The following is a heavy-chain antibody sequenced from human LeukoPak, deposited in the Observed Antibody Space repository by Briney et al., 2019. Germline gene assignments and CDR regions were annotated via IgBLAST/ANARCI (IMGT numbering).Heavy chain of an antibody. CDR1: GFTVSSNY. CDR2: IYSGGST. V-gene: IGHV3-53*01. D-gene: IGHD1-26*01. CDR3: ASSGGSYDWAAQDY. Sequence: GGSLRLSRAASGFTVSSNYMSWVRQAPGKGLEWVSVIYSGGSTYYADSVKGRFTISRDNSKNTLYLQMNSLRAEDTAVYYCASSGGSYDWAAQDYWGQGTLVTVSS. J-gene: IGHJ4*02.